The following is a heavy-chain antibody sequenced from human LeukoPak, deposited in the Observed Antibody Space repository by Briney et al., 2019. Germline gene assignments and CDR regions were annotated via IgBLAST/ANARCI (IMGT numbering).Heavy chain of an antibody. CDR1: GGSISSYC. CDR3: ARDHRNPVFGALDI. J-gene: IGHJ3*02. CDR2: IYYSGST. Sequence: SETRSLTCTVPGGSISSYCWSWIRQPPGKGLEWIGYIYYSGSTNYNPSLKSRVTISVDTSKNQFSLKLSSVTAADTAVYYCARDHRNPVFGALDIWGHGTMVTVSS. V-gene: IGHV4-59*01. D-gene: IGHD3-10*01.